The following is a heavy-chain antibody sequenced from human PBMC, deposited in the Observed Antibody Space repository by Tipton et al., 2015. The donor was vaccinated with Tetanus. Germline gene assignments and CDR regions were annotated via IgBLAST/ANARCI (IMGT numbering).Heavy chain of an antibody. Sequence: RSLRLSCAASGFTFTRYAMHWVRQAPGKGLEWVAVITFDGSTKFYGDSVKGRFTLSRDNSQNTLYLQMSSLKVEDTAVYYCAREDGGPTLDYFDSWGQGVLVIVSS. D-gene: IGHD3-16*01. CDR3: AREDGGPTLDYFDS. V-gene: IGHV3-30-3*01. CDR2: ITFDGSTK. CDR1: GFTFTRYA. J-gene: IGHJ4*02.